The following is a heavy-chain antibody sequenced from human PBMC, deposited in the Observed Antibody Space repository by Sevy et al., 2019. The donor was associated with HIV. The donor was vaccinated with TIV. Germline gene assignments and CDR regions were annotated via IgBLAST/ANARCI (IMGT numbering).Heavy chain of an antibody. D-gene: IGHD3-10*01. CDR2: ISDSGGST. V-gene: IGHV3-23*01. Sequence: GGSLRLSCAASGFTFSTYAMSWVRQTPGNGLQWVSVISDSGGSTYYADSVQGRFTISRDNSKDTMYLQVNSLRAEDTAVYYCARRPDLGSVIRTGVMDVSGQGTSVTVSS. CDR3: ARRPDLGSVIRTGVMDV. CDR1: GFTFSTYA. J-gene: IGHJ6*02.